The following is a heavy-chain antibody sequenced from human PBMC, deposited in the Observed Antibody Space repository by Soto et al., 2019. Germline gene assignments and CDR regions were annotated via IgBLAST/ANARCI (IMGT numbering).Heavy chain of an antibody. CDR2: IIPILGIA. D-gene: IGHD5-12*01. CDR1: GGTFSSYT. CDR3: ATGGTVREYSGYTRDY. Sequence: GVSVEVSCKASGGTFSSYTISWVRQAPEQGLEWMGRIIPILGIANYAQKFQGRVTITADKSTSTAYMELSSLRSEDTAVYYCATGGTVREYSGYTRDYWGQGTLVTVSS. J-gene: IGHJ4*02. V-gene: IGHV1-69*02.